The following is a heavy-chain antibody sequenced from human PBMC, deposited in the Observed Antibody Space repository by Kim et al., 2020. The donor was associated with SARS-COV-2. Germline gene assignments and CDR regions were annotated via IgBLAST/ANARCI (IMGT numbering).Heavy chain of an antibody. J-gene: IGHJ6*03. CDR1: GYSFTSYW. CDR2: IYPGDSDT. V-gene: IGHV5-51*01. D-gene: IGHD3-9*01. CDR3: ARRSGDFDRSNGYYYYYMDV. Sequence: GESLKISCKGSGYSFTSYWIGWVRQMPGKGLEWMGNIYPGDSDTRYSPSFQGQVTISADKSISTAYLQWSSLKASDTAMYYCARRSGDFDRSNGYYYYYMDVWGKGTTVTVSS.